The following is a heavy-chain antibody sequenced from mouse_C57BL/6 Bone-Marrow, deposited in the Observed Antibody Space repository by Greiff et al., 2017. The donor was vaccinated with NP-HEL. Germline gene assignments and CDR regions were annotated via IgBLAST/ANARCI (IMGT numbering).Heavy chain of an antibody. J-gene: IGHJ4*01. D-gene: IGHD1-1*01. CDR2: IDPENGDT. Sequence: VQLKQSGAELVRPGASVKLSCTVSGFNIKDDYMHWVKQRPEQGLEWIGWIDPENGDTEYASKFPGTATLTADTSSNTAYLQLSSLTSEDTAVYYCTTGGSSPYAMDYWGQGTSVTVSS. V-gene: IGHV14-4*01. CDR3: TTGGSSPYAMDY. CDR1: GFNIKDDY.